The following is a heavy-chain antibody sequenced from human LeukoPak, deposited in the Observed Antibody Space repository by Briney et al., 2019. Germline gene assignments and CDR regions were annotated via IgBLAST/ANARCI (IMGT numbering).Heavy chain of an antibody. CDR2: IYYSGST. V-gene: IGHV4-59*08. CDR1: GGSISIYY. J-gene: IGHJ3*02. D-gene: IGHD2/OR15-2a*01. CDR3: ASLYDHGAFDI. Sequence: SETLSLTCTVSGGSISIYYWSWIRQPPGKGLEWIGYIYYSGSTNYNPSLKSRVTISVDTSKNQFSLKLSSVTAADTAVYYCASLYDHGAFDIWGQGTMVTVSS.